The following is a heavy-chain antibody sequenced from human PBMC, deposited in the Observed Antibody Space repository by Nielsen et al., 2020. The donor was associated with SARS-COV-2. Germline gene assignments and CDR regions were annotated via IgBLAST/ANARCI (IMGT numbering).Heavy chain of an antibody. D-gene: IGHD2-8*01. CDR3: ARVAAKIVYAIRWFDP. J-gene: IGHJ5*02. CDR1: GGSINSGGYY. Sequence: SETLSLTCTVSGGSINSGGYYWNWVRQNPGKGLEWIGHIHYGGTTNYNPSLESRATISLDTSKSQFSLTLSSVTAADTAVYFCARVAAKIVYAIRWFDPWGQGILVTVSS. V-gene: IGHV4-31*03. CDR2: IHYGGTT.